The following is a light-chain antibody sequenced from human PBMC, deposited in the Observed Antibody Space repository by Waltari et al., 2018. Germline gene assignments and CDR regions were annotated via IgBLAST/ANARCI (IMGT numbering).Light chain of an antibody. J-gene: IGKJ3*01. V-gene: IGKV1-39*01. CDR1: QSISTF. CDR2: ATS. CDR3: QQSYTTPFT. Sequence: DIQMTQSPSSVSASIGDRVTITCRASQSISTFLNWYQQKPGKAPNLLIFATSSLESGVPSRFRGSGSGTVFTLTISSLQPEDFATYFCQQSYTTPFTFGPGTKVDLK.